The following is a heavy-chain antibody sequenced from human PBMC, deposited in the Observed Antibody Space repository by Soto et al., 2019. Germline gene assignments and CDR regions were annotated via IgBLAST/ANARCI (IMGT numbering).Heavy chain of an antibody. Sequence: EVQLVESGGGLVQPGGCLRLSCAASGFTFSIYSMNWVRQAPGKGLEWVSYISSSGSTIYYADSVKGRFTISRDNAKNSLYLHMNSLRAEDTAVYYCARGYYGDYVSDYWGQGTLVTVSS. CDR3: ARGYYGDYVSDY. CDR2: ISSSGSTI. V-gene: IGHV3-48*01. CDR1: GFTFSIYS. D-gene: IGHD4-17*01. J-gene: IGHJ4*02.